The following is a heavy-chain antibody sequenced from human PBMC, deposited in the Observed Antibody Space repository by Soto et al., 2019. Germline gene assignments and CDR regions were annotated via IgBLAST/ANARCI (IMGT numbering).Heavy chain of an antibody. Sequence: EVQLLESGGGLVQPGGSLRLSCAASGFTFSSYAMSWVRQAPGKGLEWVSAISGSGGSTYYADSVKGRFTISRDNSKNTLYRQMNSLRADDTAVYYCAKVSPHISGSYRHAVDYWGQGTLVTVSS. V-gene: IGHV3-23*01. CDR3: AKVSPHISGSYRHAVDY. D-gene: IGHD3-16*02. J-gene: IGHJ4*02. CDR2: ISGSGGST. CDR1: GFTFSSYA.